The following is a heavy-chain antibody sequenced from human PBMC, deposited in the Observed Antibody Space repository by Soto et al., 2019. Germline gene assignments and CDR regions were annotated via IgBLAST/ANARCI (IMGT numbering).Heavy chain of an antibody. V-gene: IGHV4-4*07. CDR2: LNTYGNT. CDR1: GGSISSYR. D-gene: IGHD1-7*01. Sequence: QVQLQESGPGLVRPSETLSLTCTVSGGSISSYRWSWIRQPAGKGLEWIGRLNTYGNTHYNPSLKSRVTVSVDTSRNQCLPTLRSFTAADSAVYHCGRESGETWDYEASWGQGTPVTVSS. CDR3: GRESGETWDYEAS. J-gene: IGHJ5*02.